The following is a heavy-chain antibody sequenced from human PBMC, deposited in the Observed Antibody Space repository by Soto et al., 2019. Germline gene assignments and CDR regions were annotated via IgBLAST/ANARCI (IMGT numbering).Heavy chain of an antibody. Sequence: QVQLVQSGAEVKKPGSSVKVSCKASGGTFSSYTISWVLQAPGQGLEWMGRIIPILGIANYAQKFQGRVTITADKSTSTAYMELSSLRSEDTAVYYCASGDYGDFGGMDVWGQGTTVTVSS. CDR3: ASGDYGDFGGMDV. V-gene: IGHV1-69*02. CDR2: IIPILGIA. D-gene: IGHD4-17*01. CDR1: GGTFSSYT. J-gene: IGHJ6*02.